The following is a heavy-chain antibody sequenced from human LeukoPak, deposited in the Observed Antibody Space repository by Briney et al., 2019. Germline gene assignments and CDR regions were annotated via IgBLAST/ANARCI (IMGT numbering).Heavy chain of an antibody. V-gene: IGHV1-69*04. Sequence: GSSVKVSCKASGGTFSNYAISWVRQAPGQGLEWMGRIIPILGIANYAQKFQGRVTITADKSTSTAYMELSSLRSEDTAVYYCARGVDGGNSDWFDPWGQGTLVTVSS. J-gene: IGHJ5*02. CDR2: IIPILGIA. CDR1: GGTFSNYA. CDR3: ARGVDGGNSDWFDP. D-gene: IGHD2-21*02.